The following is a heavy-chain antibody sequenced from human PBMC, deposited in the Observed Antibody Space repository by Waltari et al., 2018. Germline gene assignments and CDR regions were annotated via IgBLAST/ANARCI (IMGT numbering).Heavy chain of an antibody. CDR2: INTDGSIT. Sequence: EVQLVESGGGLVQPGGSLRLSCAASGFIFSSYWMHWVRQAPGKGLVSVSKINTDGSITRDADSVKGRFTISRDNAENTLFLQMHSLRAEDTAVYYCVMYSSSFLGDCWGQGTLVTVSS. D-gene: IGHD6-19*01. J-gene: IGHJ4*02. V-gene: IGHV3-74*01. CDR1: GFIFSSYW. CDR3: VMYSSSFLGDC.